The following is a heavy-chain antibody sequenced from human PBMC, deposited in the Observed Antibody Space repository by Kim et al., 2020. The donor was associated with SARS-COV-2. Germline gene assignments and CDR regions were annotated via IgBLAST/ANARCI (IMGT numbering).Heavy chain of an antibody. CDR2: INPSGGST. CDR1: GYTFTSYY. Sequence: ASVKVSCKASGYTFTSYYMHWVRQAPGQGLEWMGIINPSGGSTSYAQKFQGRVTMTRDTSTSTVYMELSSLRSEDTAVYYCASPGDFWSGNRYGFGYWGQGTLVTVSS. CDR3: ASPGDFWSGNRYGFGY. V-gene: IGHV1-46*01. J-gene: IGHJ4*02. D-gene: IGHD3-3*01.